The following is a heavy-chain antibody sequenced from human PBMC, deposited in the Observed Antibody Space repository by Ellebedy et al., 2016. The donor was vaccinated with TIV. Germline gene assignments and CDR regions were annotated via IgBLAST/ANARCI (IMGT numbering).Heavy chain of an antibody. CDR1: GFTFSSYG. D-gene: IGHD4-17*01. V-gene: IGHV3-33*01. CDR2: IWYDGSNN. Sequence: GESLKISCAASGFTFSSYGMHWVRQAPGKGLEWVAVIWYDGSNNYYADSVKGRFAISRDNAKNSLYLQMNSLRAEAKAVYYWARKVPAPTTVPPNWYFDLWGRGTLVTVSS. J-gene: IGHJ2*01. CDR3: ARKVPAPTTVPPNWYFDL.